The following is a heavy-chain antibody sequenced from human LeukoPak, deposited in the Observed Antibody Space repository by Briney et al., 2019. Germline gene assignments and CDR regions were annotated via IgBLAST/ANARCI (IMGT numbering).Heavy chain of an antibody. V-gene: IGHV4-61*02. CDR1: GGSISSGSYY. J-gene: IGHJ4*02. CDR2: IYTSGST. D-gene: IGHD2-15*01. Sequence: SQTLSLTCTVSGGSISSGSYYWRWLRQPAGKGLEWIGRIYTSGSTNYNPPLKSRLPITVDTSKNQFSLKLSSVTPAYPAVFSCARSTYSYYFDYWGQGTLVTVSS. CDR3: ARSTYSYYFDY.